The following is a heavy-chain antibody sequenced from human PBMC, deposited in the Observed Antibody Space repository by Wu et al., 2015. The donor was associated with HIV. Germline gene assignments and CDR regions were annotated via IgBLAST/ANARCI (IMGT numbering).Heavy chain of an antibody. CDR3: ARAVGWGHYYNGEEKYYFDY. Sequence: QVQLVQSGPEVKKPGASVKVSCTASGYSYNTYYMHWLRQAPGQGLEWMGWINPNSGGAKXAQNFQGRVTMTWDTSISTAYMELSRLRSDDTAVYYCARAVGWGHYYNGEEKYYFDYWGQGTLVTVSS. CDR2: INPNSGGA. CDR1: GYSYNTYY. J-gene: IGHJ4*02. D-gene: IGHD3-10*01. V-gene: IGHV1-2*02.